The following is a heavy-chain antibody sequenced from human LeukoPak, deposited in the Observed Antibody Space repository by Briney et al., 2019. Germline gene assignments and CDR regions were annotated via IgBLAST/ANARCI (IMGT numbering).Heavy chain of an antibody. V-gene: IGHV4-39*07. CDR3: ASVSYYDFWSGSLGYYYYMDV. D-gene: IGHD3-3*01. CDR1: GGSISSSSYY. Sequence: TSETLSLTCTVSGGSISSSSYYWGWIRQPPGKGLEWIGSIYYSGSTYYNPSLKSRVTISVDTSKNQFSLKLSSVTAADTAVYYCASVSYYDFWSGSLGYYYYMDVWGKGTTVTVSS. J-gene: IGHJ6*03. CDR2: IYYSGST.